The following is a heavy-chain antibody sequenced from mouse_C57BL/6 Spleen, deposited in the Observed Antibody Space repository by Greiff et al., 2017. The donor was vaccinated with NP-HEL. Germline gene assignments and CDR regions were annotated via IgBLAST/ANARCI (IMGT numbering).Heavy chain of an antibody. J-gene: IGHJ4*01. CDR3: ARWGDSSGYYAMDY. CDR2: IYPGGGYT. CDR1: GYTFTNYW. Sequence: VQLQQSGAELVRPGTSVKMSCKASGYTFTNYWIGWAKQRPGHGLEWIGDIYPGGGYTNYNEKFKGKATLTADKSSSTAYMQFSSLTSEDSAIYYCARWGDSSGYYAMDYWGQGTSVTVSS. V-gene: IGHV1-63*01. D-gene: IGHD3-2*02.